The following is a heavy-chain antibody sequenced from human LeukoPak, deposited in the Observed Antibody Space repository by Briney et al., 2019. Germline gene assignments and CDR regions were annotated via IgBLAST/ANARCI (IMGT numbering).Heavy chain of an antibody. J-gene: IGHJ4*02. CDR3: ARAGSGWSLDY. V-gene: IGHV3-48*02. D-gene: IGHD6-19*01. Sequence: GGPLRLLCADSGFPLCGYIMHWVRQAPGKGLVWVSYITSSSNTLYYVDSMKGRITISRDNAKNSLYLQMNSLRDEDTAVYYCARAGSGWSLDYWGQGTLVAVSS. CDR2: ITSSSNTL. CDR1: GFPLCGYI.